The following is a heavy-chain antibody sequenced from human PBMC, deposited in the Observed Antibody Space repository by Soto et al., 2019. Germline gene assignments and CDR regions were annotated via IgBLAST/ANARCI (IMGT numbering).Heavy chain of an antibody. Sequence: GASVKVSCKASGYTFTSYGISWVRHAPGQGLEWMGWISAYNGNTNYAQKLQGRVTMTTDTSTSTAYMELRSLRSDDTAVYYCARIDPLPDVDIWGQLTMVTVSS. V-gene: IGHV1-18*01. CDR1: GYTFTSYG. CDR2: ISAYNGNT. J-gene: IGHJ3*02. CDR3: ARIDPLPDVDI. D-gene: IGHD1-26*01.